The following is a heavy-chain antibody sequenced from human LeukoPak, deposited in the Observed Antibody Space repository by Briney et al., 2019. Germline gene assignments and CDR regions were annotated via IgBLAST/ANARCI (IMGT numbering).Heavy chain of an antibody. CDR3: ASGSGSYVYFQH. V-gene: IGHV3-23*01. D-gene: IGHD3-10*01. CDR1: GFSFSSYA. J-gene: IGHJ1*01. Sequence: GGSLRLSCAASGFSFSSYAMGWVRQAPGKGLEWASAINSGSGGSTYYADSVKGRFTISRDNSKNTPYLQMNSLRAEDTAVYYCASGSGSYVYFQHWGQGTLVTVSS. CDR2: INSGSGGST.